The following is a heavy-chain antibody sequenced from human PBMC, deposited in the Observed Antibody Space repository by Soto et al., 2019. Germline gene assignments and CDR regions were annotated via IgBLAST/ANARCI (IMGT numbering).Heavy chain of an antibody. Sequence: QVQLQQWGAGLLKPSETLSLTCVVYGGSFSSYYWSWIRQPPGKGLEWIGEINHSGSTNYNPSLNSRVTISVDASKNQSTLKLSSVTAADTAVYYCARGRVTMVRGANWFDPWGQGTLVTVSS. D-gene: IGHD3-10*01. V-gene: IGHV4-34*01. CDR1: GGSFSSYY. CDR2: INHSGST. CDR3: ARGRVTMVRGANWFDP. J-gene: IGHJ5*02.